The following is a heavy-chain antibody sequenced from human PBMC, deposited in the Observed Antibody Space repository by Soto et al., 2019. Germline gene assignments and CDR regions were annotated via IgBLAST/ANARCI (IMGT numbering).Heavy chain of an antibody. CDR2: IYYSGST. CDR3: AXGYCSSTSCYDFYFDY. V-gene: IGHV4-59*08. CDR1: GGSISSYX. J-gene: IGHJ4*02. D-gene: IGHD2-2*01. Sequence: SETLSLTCTISGGSISSYXWSWIXQPPGKGLEWIGXIYYSGSTNYNPSLKGRVTISVDTSKNPFSLKLSSVTAADTAVYYCAXGYCSSTSCYDFYFDYWGQGTLVTVSS.